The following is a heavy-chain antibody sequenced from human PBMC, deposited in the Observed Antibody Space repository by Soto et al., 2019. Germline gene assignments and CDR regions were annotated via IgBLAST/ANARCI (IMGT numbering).Heavy chain of an antibody. CDR1: GDSVSSNSAA. J-gene: IGHJ6*02. CDR3: ARDRTSKVYYYYYGMDV. Sequence: PSQTLSLTCAISGDSVSSNSAAWNWIRQSPSRGLEWLGRTYYRSKWYNDYAVSVKSRITINPDTSKNQFSLQLNSATPEDTAVYYCARDRTSKVYYYYYGMDVWGQGTTVTVSS. CDR2: TYYRSKWYN. V-gene: IGHV6-1*01.